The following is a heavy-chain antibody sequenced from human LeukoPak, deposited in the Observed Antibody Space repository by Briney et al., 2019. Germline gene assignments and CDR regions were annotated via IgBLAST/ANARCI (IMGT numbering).Heavy chain of an antibody. J-gene: IGHJ4*02. CDR3: AKFRGYSYGPIGY. CDR2: ISGSGGST. Sequence: GGSLRLSCAASGFTFSTYDMSWVRQAPGKGLEWVSAISGSGGSTFYADSVKGRFTISRDNSKNTLYLQMNSLRAEDTAVYYCAKFRGYSYGPIGYWGQGTLVTVSS. V-gene: IGHV3-23*01. D-gene: IGHD5-18*01. CDR1: GFTFSTYD.